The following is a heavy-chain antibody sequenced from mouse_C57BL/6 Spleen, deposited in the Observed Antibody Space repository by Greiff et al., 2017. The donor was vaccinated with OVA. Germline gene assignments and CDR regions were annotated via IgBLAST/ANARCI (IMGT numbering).Heavy chain of an antibody. Sequence: EVQLQQSGPGLVKPSQTVFLTCTVTGISITTGNYRWSWIRQFPGNKLEWNGYIYCGGTINYNPSLTSRTTITKDTPKNQFFLQITTLAAEDTATYYCAREGDYYGGSDWYFDVWGTGTTVTVSS. D-gene: IGHD1-1*01. J-gene: IGHJ1*03. CDR1: GISITTGNYR. V-gene: IGHV3-5*01. CDR2: IYCGGTI. CDR3: AREGDYYGGSDWYFDV.